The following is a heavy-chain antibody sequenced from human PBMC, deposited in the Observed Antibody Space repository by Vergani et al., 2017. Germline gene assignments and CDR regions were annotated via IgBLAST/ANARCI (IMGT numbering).Heavy chain of an antibody. J-gene: IGHJ5*02. D-gene: IGHD6-19*01. V-gene: IGHV1-69*01. CDR2: IIPIFGTA. CDR1: GGTFSSYA. CDR3: AKDPSRAFGAVADRFDP. Sequence: QVQLVQSGAEVKKPGSSVKVSCKASGGTFSSYAISWVRQAPGQGLEWMGGIIPIFGTANYAQKFQGRVTITADESTGTAYMELSSLRSEDTAVYYCAKDPSRAFGAVADRFDPWGQGTLVTVSS.